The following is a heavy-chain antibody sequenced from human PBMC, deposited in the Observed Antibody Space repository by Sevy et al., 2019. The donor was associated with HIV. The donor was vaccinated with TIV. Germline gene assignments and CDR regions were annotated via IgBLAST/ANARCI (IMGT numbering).Heavy chain of an antibody. CDR3: ARVGGGGYYDPWSCYLEFDP. D-gene: IGHD3-3*01. J-gene: IGHJ5*02. CDR2: VSASGGST. V-gene: IGHV3-23*01. Sequence: GGSLRLSCVGSGFSFSSDAMSWVRQAPGKGLQWVATVSASGGSTYYADSVRGRFSITRDHSKNTLNVKMNSLRAEVTAVDYWARVGGGGYYDPWSCYLEFDPWGQGTLVTVSS. CDR1: GFSFSSDA.